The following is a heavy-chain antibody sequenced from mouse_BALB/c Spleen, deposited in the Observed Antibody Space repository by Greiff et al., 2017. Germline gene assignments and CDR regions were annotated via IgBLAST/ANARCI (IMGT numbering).Heavy chain of an antibody. J-gene: IGHJ4*01. D-gene: IGHD2-2*01. CDR3: ARDDYYGYDGRDDAMDY. V-gene: IGHV2-9*02. Sequence: QVQLKESGPGLVAPSQSLSITCTVSGFSLTSYGVHWVRQPPGKGLEWLGVIWAGGSTNYNSALMSRLSISKDNSKSQVFLKMNSLQTDDTAMYYCARDDYYGYDGRDDAMDYWGQGTSVTVSS. CDR2: IWAGGST. CDR1: GFSLTSYG.